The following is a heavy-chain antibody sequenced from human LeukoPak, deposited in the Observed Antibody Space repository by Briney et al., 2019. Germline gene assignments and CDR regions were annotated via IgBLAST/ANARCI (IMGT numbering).Heavy chain of an antibody. CDR1: GGSISSGGYY. Sequence: SQTLSLTCTVSGGSISSGGYYWSWIRQHPGKGLEWIGYIYYSGSTYYNPSLKSRVTISVDTSKNQFSLKLSSVTAADTAVYYCARSLEDSGYGYGFDYWGQGTLVTVSS. D-gene: IGHD5-12*01. J-gene: IGHJ4*02. CDR3: ARSLEDSGYGYGFDY. CDR2: IYYSGST. V-gene: IGHV4-31*03.